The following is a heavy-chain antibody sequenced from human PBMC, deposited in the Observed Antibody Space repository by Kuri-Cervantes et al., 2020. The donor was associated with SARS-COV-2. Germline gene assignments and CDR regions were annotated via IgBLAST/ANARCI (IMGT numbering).Heavy chain of an antibody. Sequence: GGSLRLSCAASGFTFSSYSMNWVRQAPGKGLEWVSVIYSGGSTYYADSVKGRFTISRDNSKNTLYLQMNSLRAEDTAVYYCARSPYDFWSGYYTGYYYYYGMDVWGQGTTVTVSS. D-gene: IGHD3-3*01. CDR3: ARSPYDFWSGYYTGYYYYYGMDV. J-gene: IGHJ6*02. CDR1: GFTFSSYS. CDR2: IYSGGST. V-gene: IGHV3-66*01.